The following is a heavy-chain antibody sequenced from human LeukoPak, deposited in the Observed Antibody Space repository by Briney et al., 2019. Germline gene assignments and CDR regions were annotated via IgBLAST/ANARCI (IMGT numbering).Heavy chain of an antibody. D-gene: IGHD5-24*01. J-gene: IGHJ3*02. CDR2: INHSGST. V-gene: IGHV4-34*01. CDR1: GGSFSVYY. CDR3: ARASRDGYNRGPGAFDI. Sequence: SETLSLTCAVYGGSFSVYYWSWIRQPPGKGLEWIGEINHSGSTNYNPSLKSRVTISVDTSKNQFSLKLSSVTAADTAVYYCARASRDGYNRGPGAFDIWGQGTMVTVSS.